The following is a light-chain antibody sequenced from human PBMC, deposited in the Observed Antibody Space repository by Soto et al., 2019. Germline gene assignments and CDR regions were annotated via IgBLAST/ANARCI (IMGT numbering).Light chain of an antibody. Sequence: QSALTQPASVSGSPGQSITISCTGTSSDVGTYNYVSWYQHRPGKAPKLRIYDVSYRPSGVSNRFSGSKSANTASLTISGIQAEDEADYYCSSYTTSNTQVFCGGTKLTVL. CDR2: DVS. V-gene: IGLV2-14*01. CDR3: SSYTTSNTQV. J-gene: IGLJ3*02. CDR1: SSDVGTYNY.